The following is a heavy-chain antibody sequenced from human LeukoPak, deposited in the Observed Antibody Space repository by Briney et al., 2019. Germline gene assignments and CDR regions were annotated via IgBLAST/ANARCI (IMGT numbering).Heavy chain of an antibody. CDR2: IYHSGST. J-gene: IGHJ4*02. V-gene: IGHV4-4*03. CDR3: ARDPYTMVRGVPRY. D-gene: IGHD3-10*01. Sequence: PGTLSLTCAVSGGSISSSNWWSWVRQPPGKGLEWIGEIYHSGSTNYNPSLKSRVTISVDKSKNQLSLKLSSVTAADTAVYYCARDPYTMVRGVPRYWGQGTLVTVSS. CDR1: GGSISSSNW.